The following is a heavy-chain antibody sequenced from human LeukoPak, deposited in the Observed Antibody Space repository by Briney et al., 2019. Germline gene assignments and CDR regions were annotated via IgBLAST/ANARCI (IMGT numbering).Heavy chain of an antibody. J-gene: IGHJ4*02. CDR2: ISHSGTT. D-gene: IGHD3-22*01. Sequence: SETLSLTCTVSGYSISTNYHWGWIRQPLGKGLEWIGSISHSGTTYDNPSLRSRVTISADTSKNQFPLRLSSVTAADTAVYYCARAFTTYYYDSFEYWGQGTLVTVSS. V-gene: IGHV4-38-2*02. CDR1: GYSISTNYH. CDR3: ARAFTTYYYDSFEY.